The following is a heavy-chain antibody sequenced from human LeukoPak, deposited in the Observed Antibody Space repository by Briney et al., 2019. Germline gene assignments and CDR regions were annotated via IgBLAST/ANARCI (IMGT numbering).Heavy chain of an antibody. D-gene: IGHD3-10*01. V-gene: IGHV4-30-4*01. CDR2: ISYSGNT. CDR1: GGSISGGNYY. J-gene: IGHJ4*02. Sequence: NASETLSLTCIVSGGSISGGNYYWSWIRQPPGKGLEWIGYISYSGNTYYNPSLKSRVAILADTSKNQFSLKLSSVTAADTAVYYCARERHGGITMVRGVIYYFDYWGQGTLVTVSS. CDR3: ARERHGGITMVRGVIYYFDY.